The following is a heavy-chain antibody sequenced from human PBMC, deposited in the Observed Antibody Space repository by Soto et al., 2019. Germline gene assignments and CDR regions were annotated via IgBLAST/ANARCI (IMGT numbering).Heavy chain of an antibody. CDR2: IYYSGST. CDR1: GGSISSYY. CDR3: ARRRYCSSTSCYGAYYYYMDV. Sequence: QVQLQESGPGLVKPSETLSLTCTVSGGSISSYYWSWIRQPPGKGLEWIGYIYYSGSTNYNPSLKSRVTISVDTSKNQFSLKLSSVTAADTAVYYCARRRYCSSTSCYGAYYYYMDVWGKGTTVTVSS. D-gene: IGHD2-2*01. J-gene: IGHJ6*03. V-gene: IGHV4-59*08.